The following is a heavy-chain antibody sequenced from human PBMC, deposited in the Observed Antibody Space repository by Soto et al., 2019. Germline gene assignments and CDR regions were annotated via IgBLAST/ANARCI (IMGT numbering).Heavy chain of an antibody. Sequence: GGSLRLSCAASGFTFGSYAMSWVRQAPGKGLEWVSGSSGNGVSTYYADSVKGRFTVSRGSSKSTLFLQMNSLRPEDTAVYYCAKYPEYSAYDGSYFDSWGQGTLVTVSS. V-gene: IGHV3-23*01. D-gene: IGHD5-12*01. CDR3: AKYPEYSAYDGSYFDS. J-gene: IGHJ4*02. CDR1: GFTFGSYA. CDR2: SSGNGVST.